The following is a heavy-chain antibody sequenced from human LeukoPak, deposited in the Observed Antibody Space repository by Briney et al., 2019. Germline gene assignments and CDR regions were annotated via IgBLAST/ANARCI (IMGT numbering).Heavy chain of an antibody. J-gene: IGHJ4*02. Sequence: GSSLRLSCAASGFTFSSYAMSWVRQAPGKGLEWVSAISGSGGSTYYADSVKGRFTISRDNSKNTLYLQMNSLRAEDTAVYYCAKDPYYYDSSGYYRGYFDYWGQGTLVTVSS. CDR1: GFTFSSYA. CDR2: ISGSGGST. CDR3: AKDPYYYDSSGYYRGYFDY. V-gene: IGHV3-23*01. D-gene: IGHD3-22*01.